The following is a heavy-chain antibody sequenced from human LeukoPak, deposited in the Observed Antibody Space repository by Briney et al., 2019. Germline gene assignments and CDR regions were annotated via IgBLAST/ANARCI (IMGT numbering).Heavy chain of an antibody. CDR1: GYSISSGYY. CDR3: ARGRVPRNQYDFWDY. D-gene: IGHD3-3*01. J-gene: IGHJ4*02. V-gene: IGHV4-38-2*02. Sequence: SETLSLTCTVSGYSISSGYYWGWIRQPPGKGLEWIGSGSTYYNPSLKSRVTISVDTSKNQFSLKLSSVTAADTAVYYCARGRVPRNQYDFWDYWGQGALVTVSS. CDR2: SGST.